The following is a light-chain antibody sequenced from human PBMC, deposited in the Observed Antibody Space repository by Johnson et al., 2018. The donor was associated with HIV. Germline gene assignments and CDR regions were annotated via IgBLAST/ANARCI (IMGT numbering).Light chain of an antibody. CDR2: ENN. J-gene: IGLJ1*01. CDR1: SSNIGNNF. CDR3: GIWDSRMSAYV. Sequence: QSVLTQPPSVSAAPGQKVTISCSGSSSNIGNNFVSWYRLLPGTAPKILIYENNKRPSGIPDRFSGSKSGTSATLGIAGPQTGDEADYYRGIWDSRMSAYVFGTGTNVTGL. V-gene: IGLV1-51*02.